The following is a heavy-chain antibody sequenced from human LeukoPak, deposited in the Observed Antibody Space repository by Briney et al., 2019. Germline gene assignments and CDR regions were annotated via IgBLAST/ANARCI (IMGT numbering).Heavy chain of an antibody. CDR2: ISGDGTRT. Sequence: GSLRLSCAASGFSFSSYAMSWARQAPVKGREWVSAISGDGTRTYYADSVKGRFTISRDNSKNTLYLEMSSLRVEDTAIYYCAKWPEGAMDYFDYWGQGTLVTVSS. CDR3: AKWPEGAMDYFDY. V-gene: IGHV3-23*01. J-gene: IGHJ4*02. D-gene: IGHD3-16*01. CDR1: GFSFSSYA.